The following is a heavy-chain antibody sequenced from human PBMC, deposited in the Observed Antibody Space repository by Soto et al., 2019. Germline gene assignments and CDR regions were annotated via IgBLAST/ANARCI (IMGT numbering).Heavy chain of an antibody. CDR2: IYPGDSDT. CDR3: ARHSKCSSTSCYRGYYYYGMDV. CDR1: GYSFTSYW. Sequence: HGESLKISCKGSGYSFTSYWIGWVRQMPGEGLEWMGIIYPGDSDTRYSPSFQGQVTISADKSISTAYLQWSSLKASDTAMYYCARHSKCSSTSCYRGYYYYGMDVWGQGTTVTVSS. D-gene: IGHD2-2*02. V-gene: IGHV5-51*01. J-gene: IGHJ6*02.